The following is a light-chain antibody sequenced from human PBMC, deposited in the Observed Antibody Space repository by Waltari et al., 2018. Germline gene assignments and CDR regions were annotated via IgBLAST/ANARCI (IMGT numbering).Light chain of an antibody. CDR1: QSLLYSNGDTY. J-gene: IGKJ4*01. CDR3: MQGLQIPLT. V-gene: IGKV2-29*02. Sequence: DIVMTQTPLSLPVTPGEPASISCGSSQSLLYSNGDTYLYWYLQKPGQPPRLLIYRVSNRFSGVPDRFSGSGSGTDFTLKISRVEAEDVGVYYCMQGLQIPLTFGGGTKVEIK. CDR2: RVS.